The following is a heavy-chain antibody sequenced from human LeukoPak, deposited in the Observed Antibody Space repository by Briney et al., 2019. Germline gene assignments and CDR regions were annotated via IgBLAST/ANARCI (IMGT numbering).Heavy chain of an antibody. J-gene: IGHJ4*02. CDR1: GVSSSSSY. CDR3: ARHRFASPLDS. D-gene: IGHD2-21*01. Sequence: PSETLPLTCTVSGVSSSSSYWSWIRQPPGKGLEWIGYIFYTGDSNHNPSFKSRVSISLDTSKDQISLKLSSVTAADTAVYYCARHRFASPLDSWGQGTLVTVSS. V-gene: IGHV4-59*08. CDR2: IFYTGDS.